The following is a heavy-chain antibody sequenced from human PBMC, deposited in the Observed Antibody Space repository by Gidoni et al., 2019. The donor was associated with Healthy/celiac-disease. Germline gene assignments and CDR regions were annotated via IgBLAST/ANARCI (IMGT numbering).Heavy chain of an antibody. D-gene: IGHD3-3*01. CDR3: ARIREGIDDFWSGYYTGLGPWGMDV. Sequence: QVTLKESGPVLVKPTETLTLTCTVSGISLSNTRMGVSWIRQPPGKALEWLAHIFSNDEKSYSTSLKSRLTISKDTYKSQVVLTMTNMDPVDTATYYCARIREGIDDFWSGYYTGLGPWGMDVWGQGTTVTVSS. CDR1: GISLSNTRMG. J-gene: IGHJ6*02. V-gene: IGHV2-26*01. CDR2: IFSNDEK.